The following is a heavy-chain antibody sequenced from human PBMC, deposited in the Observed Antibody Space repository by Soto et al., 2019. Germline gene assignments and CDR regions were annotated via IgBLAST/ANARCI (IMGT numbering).Heavy chain of an antibody. D-gene: IGHD6-25*01. CDR1: GFSFSGYG. CDR2: ISDDGSDE. Sequence: QVQLVESGGGVVQPGRSLRLSCAASGFSFSGYGMHWVRQAPGKGVEWVAVISDDGSDEFYADSVQGRFTIFRDNSKNMLYLQMNSLRPEDTAIYYCAKDVSGACIDSWGQGTLVTVSS. V-gene: IGHV3-30*18. CDR3: AKDVSGACIDS. J-gene: IGHJ4*02.